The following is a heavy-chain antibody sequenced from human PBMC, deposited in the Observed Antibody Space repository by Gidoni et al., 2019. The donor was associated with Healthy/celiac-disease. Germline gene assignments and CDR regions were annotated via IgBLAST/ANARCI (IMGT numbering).Heavy chain of an antibody. J-gene: IGHJ5*02. V-gene: IGHV1-69*06. CDR3: ARPYYYGSGSEGFDP. Sequence: QVQLVQSGAEVKKPGSSVKVSCKASGGTFSSYAISWVRQAPGQGLEWMGGIIPILGTANYAQKVQGRVTITADKSTSTAYMELSSLRSEDTAVYYCARPYYYGSGSEGFDPWGQGTLVTVSS. CDR2: IIPILGTA. D-gene: IGHD3-10*01. CDR1: GGTFSSYA.